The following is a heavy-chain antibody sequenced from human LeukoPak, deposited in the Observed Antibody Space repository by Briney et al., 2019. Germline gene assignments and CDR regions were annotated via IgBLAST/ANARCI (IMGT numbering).Heavy chain of an antibody. CDR2: IYSGGST. V-gene: IGHV3-53*01. D-gene: IGHD6-19*01. Sequence: GGSLRLSCAASGFTFSSYAMSWVRQAPGKGLEWVSVIYSGGSTYYADSVKGRFTISRDNSKNTLYLQMNSLRAEDTAVYYCATSGWYQGIDYWGQGTLVTVSS. CDR3: ATSGWYQGIDY. CDR1: GFTFSSYA. J-gene: IGHJ4*02.